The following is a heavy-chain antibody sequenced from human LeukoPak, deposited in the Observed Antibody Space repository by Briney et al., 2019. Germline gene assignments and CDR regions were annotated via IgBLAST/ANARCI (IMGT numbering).Heavy chain of an antibody. Sequence: SETLSLTCTVSGGSISSGGYYWSWIRQHPGKGLEWIGYIYYSGSTYYNPSLKSRVTISVDTSKNQFSLKLSSVTAADTAVYYCARSKYQLLSFDYLGQGTLVTVSS. CDR1: GGSISSGGYY. J-gene: IGHJ4*02. D-gene: IGHD2-2*01. CDR2: IYYSGST. V-gene: IGHV4-31*03. CDR3: ARSKYQLLSFDY.